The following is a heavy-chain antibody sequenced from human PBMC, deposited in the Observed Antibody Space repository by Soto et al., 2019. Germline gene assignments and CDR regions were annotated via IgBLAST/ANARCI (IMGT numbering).Heavy chain of an antibody. CDR3: ARDSAYSEY. D-gene: IGHD5-12*01. V-gene: IGHV1-3*04. Sequence: GASVKVSCKASGYTFTSYAIHWVRQAPGQRLEWMGWINTGNGNTKYSQEFQGTVTITRDTSASTAYMEVSSLRSEDTAVYYCARDSAYSEYWGQGTLVTVSS. CDR1: GYTFTSYA. CDR2: INTGNGNT. J-gene: IGHJ4*02.